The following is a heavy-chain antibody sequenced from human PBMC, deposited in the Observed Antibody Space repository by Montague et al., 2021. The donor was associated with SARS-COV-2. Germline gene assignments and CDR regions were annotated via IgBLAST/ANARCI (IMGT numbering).Heavy chain of an antibody. D-gene: IGHD6-13*01. CDR3: ARDSSSFPLPGSAWFDP. CDR2: ISSSGSTI. V-gene: IGHV3-48*03. CDR1: GFTFSSYE. J-gene: IGHJ5*02. Sequence: SLRLSCAASGFTFSSYEMNWVRQAPGKGLEWVSYISSSGSTIYYADSVKGRFTNSRDNAKNSLYLQMNSLRAEDTAVYYCARDSSSFPLPGSAWFDPWGRGTLVTVSS.